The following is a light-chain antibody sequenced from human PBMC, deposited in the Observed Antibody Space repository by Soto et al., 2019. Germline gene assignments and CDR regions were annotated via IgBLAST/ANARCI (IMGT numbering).Light chain of an antibody. J-gene: IGLJ2*01. CDR3: AVWDSSLNGVA. CDR2: RND. CDR1: NSNMGRNY. Sequence: QSVLTQTPSASGTPGQRVTISCFGSNSNMGRNYVYWYQQVPGTAPKLLMYRNDVRPSGVPDRITGSKSGTSASLAISGLRSEDEADYYCAVWDSSLNGVAFGGGTKLTVL. V-gene: IGLV1-47*01.